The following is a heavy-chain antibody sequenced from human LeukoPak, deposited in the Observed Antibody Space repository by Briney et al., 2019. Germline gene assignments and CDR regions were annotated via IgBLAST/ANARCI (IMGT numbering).Heavy chain of an antibody. V-gene: IGHV3-53*01. CDR3: ARDSGGYSH. Sequence: GESLKISCAASGFTVSSNYMSWVRQAPGKGLEWVSVIYSGGSTYYADSEKGRFTISRDNSKNTLYLQMNSLRAEDTAVYYCARDSGGYSHWGQGTLVTVSS. J-gene: IGHJ4*02. CDR2: IYSGGST. CDR1: GFTVSSNY. D-gene: IGHD3-22*01.